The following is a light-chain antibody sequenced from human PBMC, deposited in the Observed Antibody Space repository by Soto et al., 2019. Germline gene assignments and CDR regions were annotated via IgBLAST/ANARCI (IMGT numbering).Light chain of an antibody. CDR3: QQSYGAPFA. CDR1: QSLLSSSNSKKQ. CDR2: WAT. J-gene: IGKJ3*01. V-gene: IGKV4-1*01. Sequence: IVMTQSPDSLAVCLGERATINCTSSQSLLSSSNSKKQLGWYQQKPGQPPKLLIYWATSREAGVPDRFSGSGSGTDFALTISGLQAEDVAVYYCQQSYGAPFAFGPGTKVDI.